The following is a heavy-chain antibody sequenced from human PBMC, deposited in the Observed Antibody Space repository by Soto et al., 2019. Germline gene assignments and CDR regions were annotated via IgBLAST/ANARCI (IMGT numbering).Heavy chain of an antibody. CDR1: GYIFVNYG. J-gene: IGHJ6*02. CDR2: SSPYSGNT. V-gene: IGHV1-18*01. D-gene: IGHD5-18*01. CDR3: AMVDTYFTPTPQDV. Sequence: QVQLVQSGDEVRKPGSSVKVSCKASGYIFVNYGIAWVRQAPGQGLEWMGWSSPYSGNTHYESKVQGRSTMTTDTSTSTAYMDLGSLTLDDTAVYYCAMVDTYFTPTPQDVWGQGPTVTVSS.